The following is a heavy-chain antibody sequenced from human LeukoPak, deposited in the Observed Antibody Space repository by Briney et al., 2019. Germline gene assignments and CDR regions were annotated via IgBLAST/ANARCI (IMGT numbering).Heavy chain of an antibody. J-gene: IGHJ5*02. V-gene: IGHV3-9*01. CDR1: GFTFDDYA. D-gene: IGHD6-25*01. CDR2: ISWNSGSI. Sequence: SGGSLRLSCAASGFTFDDYAMHWVRQAPGKGLEWVSGISWNSGSIGYADSVKGRFTISRDNAKNSLYLQMNSLIAEDTAVYYCARCVAARWFDPWGHGTLV. CDR3: ARCVAARWFDP.